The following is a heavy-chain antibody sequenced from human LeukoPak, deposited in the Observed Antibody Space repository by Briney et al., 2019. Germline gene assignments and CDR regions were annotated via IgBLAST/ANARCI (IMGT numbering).Heavy chain of an antibody. Sequence: GGSLRLSCAASGFTVSSNYMSWVRHAPEDGLEWVSVIYSGGSTYYADSVKGRCSISRYNSKDTRYLQMNSLRAEDTAVYYCARDGASYGSGSYYNQAALDSIYYYGMDVWGQGTTVTVSS. J-gene: IGHJ6*02. V-gene: IGHV3-66*01. CDR1: GFTVSSNY. CDR2: IYSGGST. CDR3: ARDGASYGSGSYYNQAALDSIYYYGMDV. D-gene: IGHD3-10*01.